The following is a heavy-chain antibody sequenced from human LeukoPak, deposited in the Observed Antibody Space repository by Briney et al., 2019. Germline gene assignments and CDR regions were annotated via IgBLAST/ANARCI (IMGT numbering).Heavy chain of an antibody. J-gene: IGHJ6*02. CDR2: IYYSGST. CDR3: ARVPSYCSGGSCYPYYYYGMDV. CDR1: GGSISSYH. Sequence: SETLSLTCTVSGGSISSYHWSWLRQPPGKGLEWIGYIYYSGSTNYIPSLKSRVTISVVTSKNQFSLKLSSVTAADTAVYYCARVPSYCSGGSCYPYYYYGMDVWGQGTTVTVSS. V-gene: IGHV4-59*01. D-gene: IGHD2-15*01.